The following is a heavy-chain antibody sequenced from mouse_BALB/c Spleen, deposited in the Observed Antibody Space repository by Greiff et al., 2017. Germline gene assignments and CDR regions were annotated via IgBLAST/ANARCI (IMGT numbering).Heavy chain of an antibody. D-gene: IGHD1-1*01. J-gene: IGHJ4*01. CDR3: ARRPYGRAPMDY. Sequence: QVQLQQSGAELVRPGTSVKISCKASGYTFTNYWLGWVKQRPGHGLEWIGDIYPGGGYTNYNEKFKGKATLTADTSSSTAYMQLSSLTSEDSAVYFCARRPYGRAPMDYWGQGTSVTVSS. CDR2: IYPGGGYT. CDR1: GYTFTNYW. V-gene: IGHV1-63*02.